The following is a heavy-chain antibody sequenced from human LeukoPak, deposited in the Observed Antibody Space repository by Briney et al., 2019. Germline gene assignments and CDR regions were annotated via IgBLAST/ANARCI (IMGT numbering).Heavy chain of an antibody. D-gene: IGHD2-15*01. J-gene: IGHJ3*02. V-gene: IGHV3-21*01. CDR1: GFTFSSYT. CDR3: ARDRGGYCSGGSCYSNDAFDI. Sequence: GGSLRLSCAASGFTFSSYTMNWVRQAPGKGLDWVSAISSSSSYIYYADSVKGRFTISRDNAKKSLYLQMNSLRAEDTAVYYCARDRGGYCSGGSCYSNDAFDIWGQGTMVTVSS. CDR2: ISSSSSYI.